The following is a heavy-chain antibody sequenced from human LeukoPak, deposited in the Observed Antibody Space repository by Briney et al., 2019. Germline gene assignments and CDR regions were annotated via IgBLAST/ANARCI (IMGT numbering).Heavy chain of an antibody. CDR3: AREYHDSSGYLDY. CDR1: GFTFRRYG. D-gene: IGHD3-22*01. Sequence: GSLRLSCAASGFTFRRYGMTWVRQAPGKGLDWVSSVSDSGRNTYYAGSVKGRFTISRDNSRNTLYLQMNSLRAEDTAVYYCAREYHDSSGYLDYWGQGTLVAVSS. J-gene: IGHJ4*02. V-gene: IGHV3-23*01. CDR2: VSDSGRNT.